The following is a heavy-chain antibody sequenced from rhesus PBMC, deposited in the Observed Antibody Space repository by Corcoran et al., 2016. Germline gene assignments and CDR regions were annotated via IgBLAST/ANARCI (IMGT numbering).Heavy chain of an antibody. J-gene: IGHJ4*01. CDR2: ITGSGSST. Sequence: QLQLQESGPGLVKPSETLSLTCAVSGGSISSDYWSWIRQAPGKGVEWIGHITGSGSSTKYNPSRKSRVTRSVDTSKKQISLRLNTGTAADMAIYYCARGYSAYTSADYWGQGVLGTVSS. CDR3: ARGYSAYTSADY. V-gene: IGHV4S11*01. D-gene: IGHD1-44*01. CDR1: GGSISSDY.